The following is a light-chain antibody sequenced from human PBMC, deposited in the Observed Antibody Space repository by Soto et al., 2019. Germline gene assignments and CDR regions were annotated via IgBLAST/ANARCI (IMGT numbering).Light chain of an antibody. J-gene: IGLJ2*01. V-gene: IGLV3-1*01. CDR1: KLGDKY. CDR2: QDS. Sequence: SYELTQPPSVSVSPGQTASITCSGDKLGDKYACWYQQKPGQSPVLVIYQDSKRPSGIPERFSGYNSGNTATLTISGTQAMDEADYYCQAWDSSTATAVFGGGTKLTVL. CDR3: QAWDSSTATAV.